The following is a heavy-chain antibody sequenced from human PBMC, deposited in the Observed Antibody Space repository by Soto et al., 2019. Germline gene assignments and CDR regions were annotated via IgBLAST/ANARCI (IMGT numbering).Heavy chain of an antibody. CDR2: MSGSGGST. V-gene: IGHV3-23*01. D-gene: IGHD2-2*01. CDR1: GFTFRNYD. Sequence: GGSLRLSCAASGFTFRNYDLHWVRQAPGKGLEWVSVMSGSGGSTYYADSVKGRFTISRDNSKNTLYLQMNSLRAEDTAVYYCANRARQPVVVQAVSNWFDPWGQXPLVTVSS. CDR3: ANRARQPVVVQAVSNWFDP. J-gene: IGHJ5*02.